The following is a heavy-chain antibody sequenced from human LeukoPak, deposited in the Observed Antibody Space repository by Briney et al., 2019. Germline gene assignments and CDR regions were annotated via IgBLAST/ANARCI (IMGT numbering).Heavy chain of an antibody. D-gene: IGHD6-6*01. J-gene: IGHJ4*02. V-gene: IGHV3-30*03. Sequence: GRSLRLSCAASGFTFSSYVMHWVRQAPGKGLEWVAVISYDGSNKYYADSVKGRFTISRDNSKNTLYLQMNSLRAEDTAVYYCALSYLEQLVVGYYFDYWGQGTLVTVSS. CDR3: ALSYLEQLVVGYYFDY. CDR1: GFTFSSYV. CDR2: ISYDGSNK.